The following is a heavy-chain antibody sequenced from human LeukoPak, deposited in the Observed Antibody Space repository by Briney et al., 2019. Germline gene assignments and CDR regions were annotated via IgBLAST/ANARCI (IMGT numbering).Heavy chain of an antibody. CDR2: IYHSGST. D-gene: IGHD3-22*01. Sequence: SETLSLTCTVSGYSISSGYYWGWIRPPPGKGLEWIGSIYHSGSTYYNPSLKSRVTISVDTSKNQFSLKLSSVTAADTAVYYCARTRITMIVVVTGNYFDYWGQGTLVTVSS. CDR1: GYSISSGYY. J-gene: IGHJ4*02. CDR3: ARTRITMIVVVTGNYFDY. V-gene: IGHV4-38-2*02.